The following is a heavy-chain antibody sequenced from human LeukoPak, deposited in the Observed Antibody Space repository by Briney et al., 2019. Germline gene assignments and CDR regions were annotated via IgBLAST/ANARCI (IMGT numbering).Heavy chain of an antibody. CDR1: GYTFTGYY. J-gene: IGHJ4*02. CDR3: ARAPPYYYDSSGYYGY. D-gene: IGHD3-22*01. Sequence: ASVKVSCKASGYTFTGYYMHWVRQAPGQGLEWIGWINPNSGGTNYAQKFQGRVTMTRDTSISTAYMELSRLRSDDTAVYYCARAPPYYYDSSGYYGYWGQGTLVTVSS. CDR2: INPNSGGT. V-gene: IGHV1-2*02.